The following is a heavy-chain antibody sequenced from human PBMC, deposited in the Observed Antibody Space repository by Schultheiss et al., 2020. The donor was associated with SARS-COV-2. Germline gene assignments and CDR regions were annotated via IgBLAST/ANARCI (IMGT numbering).Heavy chain of an antibody. J-gene: IGHJ5*02. D-gene: IGHD6-13*01. Sequence: GGSLRLSCAASGFTFSSYGMHWVRQAPGKGLEWVAVIWYDGSNKYYADSVKGRFTISRDNSKSMLYLQMDSLKAKDTAMYYCARPNWAGIAAAGIGGNWFDPWGQGTLVTVSS. CDR1: GFTFSSYG. CDR2: IWYDGSNK. CDR3: ARPNWAGIAAAGIGGNWFDP. V-gene: IGHV3-33*01.